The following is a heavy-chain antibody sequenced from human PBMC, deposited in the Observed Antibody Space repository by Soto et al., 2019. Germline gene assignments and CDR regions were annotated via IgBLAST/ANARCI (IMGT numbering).Heavy chain of an antibody. CDR3: ARTTCYRGCMENWFDT. CDR2: IYPGDSET. D-gene: IGHD2-2*01. Sequence: PGESLKISCKGSGFGFTNYWIGWVRQMPGKGLEWMGIIYPGDSETSYSPSLQGQVTISADKSISTAYLQWNSLQASDTALYYCARTTCYRGCMENWFDTWGQGTLVTVSS. V-gene: IGHV5-51*01. CDR1: GFGFTNYW. J-gene: IGHJ5*02.